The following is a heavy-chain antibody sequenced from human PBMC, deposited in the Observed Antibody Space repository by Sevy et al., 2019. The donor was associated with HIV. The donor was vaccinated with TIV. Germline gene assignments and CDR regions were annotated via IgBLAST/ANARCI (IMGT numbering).Heavy chain of an antibody. V-gene: IGHV4-59*01. J-gene: IGHJ5*02. CDR1: GGSISSYY. D-gene: IGHD2-2*01. CDR2: IYYSGST. CDR3: ARAVVVVPAANRNWFDP. Sequence: SETLSLTCTVSGGSISSYYWSWIRQPPGKGLEWIGYIYYSGSTNYNPSLKSRVTISVDPSKNQFSLKLSSVTAADTAVYYCARAVVVVPAANRNWFDPWGQGTLVTVSS.